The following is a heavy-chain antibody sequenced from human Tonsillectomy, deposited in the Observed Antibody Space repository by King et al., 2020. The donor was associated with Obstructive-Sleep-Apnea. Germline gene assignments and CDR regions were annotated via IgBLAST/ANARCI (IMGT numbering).Heavy chain of an antibody. V-gene: IGHV1-69*01. J-gene: IGHJ3*02. CDR3: ARPALTGTTPWYAFDI. D-gene: IGHD1-20*01. Sequence: QLVQSGAEVKKPGSSVKVSCKASGGTFSSYAISWVRQAPGQGLEWMGGIIPIFGTANYAQKFQGRVTITADESTSTAYMELSSLRSEDTAGYYCARPALTGTTPWYAFDIWGQGTMVTVSS. CDR1: GGTFSSYA. CDR2: IIPIFGTA.